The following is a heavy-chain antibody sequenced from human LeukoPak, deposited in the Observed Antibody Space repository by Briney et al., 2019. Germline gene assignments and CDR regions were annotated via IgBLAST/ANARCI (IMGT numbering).Heavy chain of an antibody. V-gene: IGHV3-49*04. CDR2: IRSKAYGGTT. CDR3: TRVSGYCSGGSCYSVDY. Sequence: GGSLRLSCTASGFTFGDYAMSWVRQAPGKGLEWVGFIRSKAYGGTTEYAASVKGRFTISRDDSKSIAYLQMNSLKTEDTAVYYCTRVSGYCSGGSCYSVDYWGREPWSPSPQ. D-gene: IGHD2-15*01. CDR1: GFTFGDYA. J-gene: IGHJ4*02.